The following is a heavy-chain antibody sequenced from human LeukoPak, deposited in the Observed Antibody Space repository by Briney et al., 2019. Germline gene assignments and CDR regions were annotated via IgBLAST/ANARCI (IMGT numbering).Heavy chain of an antibody. CDR2: ISYDGSNK. Sequence: PGRSLRLSCAASGFTFSSYGMHWVRQAPGKGLEWVALISYDGSNKYFADSVKGRFTNSRVNSKNTLYLQMHSLRTEDTAVYYCGKDNVAAAGRYFDYWGQGTLVNVSS. V-gene: IGHV3-30*18. CDR1: GFTFSSYG. CDR3: GKDNVAAAGRYFDY. D-gene: IGHD6-13*01. J-gene: IGHJ4*02.